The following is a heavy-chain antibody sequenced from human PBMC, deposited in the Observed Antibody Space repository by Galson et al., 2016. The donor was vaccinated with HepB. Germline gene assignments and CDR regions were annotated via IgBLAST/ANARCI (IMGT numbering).Heavy chain of an antibody. CDR2: ISAYNGNT. CDR3: ASHRPYRSSPFKYYYYGMDV. Sequence: SVKVSCKASGYTFTSYGFNWVRQAPGQGLEWMGWISAYNGNTNYAQKLQGRVTMTTDTSTRTAHMELRSLRSDDTAVYYCASHRPYRSSPFKYYYYGMDVWGEVTTVTVSS. D-gene: IGHD6-13*01. J-gene: IGHJ6*04. V-gene: IGHV1-18*01. CDR1: GYTFTSYG.